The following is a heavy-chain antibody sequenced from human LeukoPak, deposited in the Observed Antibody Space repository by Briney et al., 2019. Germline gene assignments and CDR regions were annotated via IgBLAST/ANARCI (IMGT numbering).Heavy chain of an antibody. D-gene: IGHD1-14*01. J-gene: IGHJ4*02. V-gene: IGHV4-34*01. CDR1: GGSFSGYY. CDR2: INHSGST. CDR3: ASIRYHDFDY. Sequence: PSETLSLTCAVYGGSFSGYYWSWICQTPGKGLEWIGEINHSGSTNYNPSLKSRVTISVDTSKNQFSLKLSSVTAADTAVYYCASIRYHDFDYWGQGTLVTVSS.